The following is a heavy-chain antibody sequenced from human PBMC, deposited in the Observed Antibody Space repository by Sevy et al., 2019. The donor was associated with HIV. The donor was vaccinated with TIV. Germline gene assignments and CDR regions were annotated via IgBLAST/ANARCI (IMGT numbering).Heavy chain of an antibody. V-gene: IGHV3-7*01. CDR3: AXLPTGXXXFNYLXXXYFXS. CDR2: IKQDGSEK. CDR1: GFNFNNHW. D-gene: IGHD4-4*01. J-gene: IGHJ4*01. Sequence: GGSLRLSCAAXGFNFNNHWMSWVRQAPEKGLEWVANIKQDGSEKYYVDSLKGRFTISRDNANNSLSLQIDGLRAEDTXVYYCAXLPTGXXXFNYLXXXYFXSXXXGTLVTVSS.